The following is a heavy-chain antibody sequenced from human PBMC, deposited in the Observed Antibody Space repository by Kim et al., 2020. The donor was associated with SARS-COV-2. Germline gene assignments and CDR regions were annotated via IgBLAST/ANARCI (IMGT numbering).Heavy chain of an antibody. Sequence: GGSLRLSCAASGLTLSNYAMYWFRQSPGKGLEWVSAISGGATDTYYTNSVKGRFTMSRDNSQNTLFLQMNALRAEDTALYYCARRETTTRTFDIWGQGT. CDR2: ISGGATDT. D-gene: IGHD4-17*01. V-gene: IGHV3-23*01. J-gene: IGHJ3*02. CDR1: GLTLSNYA. CDR3: ARRETTTRTFDI.